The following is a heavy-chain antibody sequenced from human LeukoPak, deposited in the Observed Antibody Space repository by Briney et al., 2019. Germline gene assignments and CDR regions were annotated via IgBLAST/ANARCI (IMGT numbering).Heavy chain of an antibody. D-gene: IGHD5-24*01. Sequence: GESLRLSCAASGFTFTTYWMSWVRQTPEKGLEWVANIKEDGSRDYYVDSVKGRFTISRDNAKNLLYLQMKSLRAEDTAIYYCARDGGGYDSWGQGTLVTVSS. CDR2: IKEDGSRD. V-gene: IGHV3-7*01. J-gene: IGHJ5*01. CDR1: GFTFTTYW. CDR3: ARDGGGYDS.